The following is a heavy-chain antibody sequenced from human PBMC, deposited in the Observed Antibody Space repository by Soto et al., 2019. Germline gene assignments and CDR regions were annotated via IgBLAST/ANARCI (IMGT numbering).Heavy chain of an antibody. CDR2: ISWNSGSI. CDR3: AKDIRSSGYQDGMDV. J-gene: IGHJ6*02. V-gene: IGHV3-9*01. CDR1: GFTFDDYA. D-gene: IGHD3-22*01. Sequence: EVQLVESGGGLVQPGRSLRLSCAASGFTFDDYAMHWVRQAPGKGLEWVSGISWNSGSIGYADSVKGRFTIYRDNAKNSLYLQMNSLKDEDTALYYCAKDIRSSGYQDGMDVWGQGTTVTVSS.